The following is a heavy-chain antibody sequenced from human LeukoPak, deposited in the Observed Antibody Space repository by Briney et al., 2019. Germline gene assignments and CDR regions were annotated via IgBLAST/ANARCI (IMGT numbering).Heavy chain of an antibody. V-gene: IGHV1-69*02. CDR3: AISPLPRHFQH. CDR1: GGTFSSYT. Sequence: SVKVSCKASGGTFSSYTISWVRQAPGQGLEWMGRIIPILGIANYAQKFQGRVTITSDKSTSTAYMELSSLRSEDTAVYYCAISPLPRHFQHWGQGTLVTVSS. CDR2: IIPILGIA. J-gene: IGHJ1*01.